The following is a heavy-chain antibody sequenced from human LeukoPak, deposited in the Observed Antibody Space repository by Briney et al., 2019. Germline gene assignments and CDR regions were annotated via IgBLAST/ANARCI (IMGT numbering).Heavy chain of an antibody. CDR2: ISGSGGST. J-gene: IGHJ4*02. CDR3: AQDLWPEEYYYGSGSYSVSDY. D-gene: IGHD3-10*01. V-gene: IGHV3-23*01. Sequence: GGSLRLSCAASGFTFSSYAMSWVRQAPGKGLEWVSAISGSGGSTYYADSVKGRFTISRDNSKNTLYLQMNSLRAEDTAVYYCAQDLWPEEYYYGSGSYSVSDYWGQGTLVTVSS. CDR1: GFTFSSYA.